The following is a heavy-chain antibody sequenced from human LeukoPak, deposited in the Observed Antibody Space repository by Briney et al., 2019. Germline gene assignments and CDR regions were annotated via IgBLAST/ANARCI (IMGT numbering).Heavy chain of an antibody. Sequence: SETLSLTCTVSGDSLTTTNFYWGWIRQAPGKGLEWIGNLYYGVNTYYKPSLKSRVTISVDTSLNQFSLILTSVTAADTGVYYCARLRVQQLASSYYMDVWGKGTTVTVSS. V-gene: IGHV4-39*01. CDR2: LYYGVNT. D-gene: IGHD6-13*01. CDR1: GDSLTTTNFY. CDR3: ARLRVQQLASSYYMDV. J-gene: IGHJ6*03.